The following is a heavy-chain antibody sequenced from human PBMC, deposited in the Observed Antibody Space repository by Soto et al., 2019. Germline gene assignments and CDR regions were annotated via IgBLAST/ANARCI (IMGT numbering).Heavy chain of an antibody. CDR2: IYYSDSI. V-gene: IGHV4-59*01. D-gene: IGHD7-27*01. Sequence: LSLTCTVSGGSISSYYWSWLRQPPGKGPEWIGYIYYSDSINYNPSLKSRTIISVDTSKNQFSLRLSSVTAADTAVYYCARITRSPNSGYFDYWGQGALVTVSS. J-gene: IGHJ4*02. CDR3: ARITRSPNSGYFDY. CDR1: GGSISSYY.